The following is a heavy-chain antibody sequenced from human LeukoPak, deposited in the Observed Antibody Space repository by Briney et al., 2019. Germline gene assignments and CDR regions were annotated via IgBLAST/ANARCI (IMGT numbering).Heavy chain of an antibody. Sequence: SETLSLTCAVSGGSISSCGYSWSWIRQPPGKGLEWIGYIYHSGSTYYNPSLKSRVTISVDRSKNQFSLKLSSVTAADTAVYYCARERWDGSGSHGGFDPWGQGTLVTVSS. D-gene: IGHD3-10*01. J-gene: IGHJ5*02. CDR3: ARERWDGSGSHGGFDP. CDR1: GGSISSCGYS. CDR2: IYHSGST. V-gene: IGHV4-30-2*01.